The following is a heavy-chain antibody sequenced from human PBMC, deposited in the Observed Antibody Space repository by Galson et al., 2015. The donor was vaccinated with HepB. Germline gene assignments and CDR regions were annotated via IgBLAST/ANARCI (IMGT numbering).Heavy chain of an antibody. D-gene: IGHD6-13*01. Sequence: SVKVSCKASGYTFTGYYMHWVRQAPGQGLEWMGWINPNSGGTNYAQKFQGRVTMTRDTSISTAYMELSRLRSDDTAVYYCATTIAAAGTGGYYFDYWGQGTLVTVSS. CDR1: GYTFTGYY. CDR3: ATTIAAAGTGGYYFDY. V-gene: IGHV1-2*02. J-gene: IGHJ4*02. CDR2: INPNSGGT.